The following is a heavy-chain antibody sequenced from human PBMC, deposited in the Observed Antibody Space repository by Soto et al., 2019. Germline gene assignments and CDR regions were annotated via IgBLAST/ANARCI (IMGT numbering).Heavy chain of an antibody. J-gene: IGHJ5*02. D-gene: IGHD3-22*01. V-gene: IGHV4-59*01. Sequence: SETLSLTCTVSGGSISSYYWSWIRQPPGKGLEWIGYIYYSGSTNYNPSLKSRVTISVDTSKNQFSLKLSSVTAADTAVYYCARVVGGYYYDSSGYNWFDPWGQGTLVTVSS. CDR2: IYYSGST. CDR1: GGSISSYY. CDR3: ARVVGGYYYDSSGYNWFDP.